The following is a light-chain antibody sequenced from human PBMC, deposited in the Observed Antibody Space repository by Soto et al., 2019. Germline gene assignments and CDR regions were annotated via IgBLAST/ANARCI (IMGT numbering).Light chain of an antibody. CDR3: QNCFTVPYT. CDR2: DAS. V-gene: IGKV1-33*01. J-gene: IGKJ2*01. Sequence: DIQMTQSPPFLSASVGDRVTITCRASQNIRTYLSWYQQKPGKAPNLLIYDASNLAAGVPSGFSGSGSGTHFTFTITSLQPEDIGTYYCQNCFTVPYTFGQGTKVDIK. CDR1: QNIRTY.